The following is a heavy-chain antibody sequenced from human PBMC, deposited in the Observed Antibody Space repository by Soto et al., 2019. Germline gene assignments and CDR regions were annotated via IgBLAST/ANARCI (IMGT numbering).Heavy chain of an antibody. V-gene: IGHV4-59*01. CDR3: ARERYFFDY. CDR2: THYGGFT. J-gene: IGHJ4*02. Sequence: SETLSLTCSVSGDSFESYYWSWFRQPPGKGLEWIGYTHYGGFTDYNPSLKSRVAISIDTSKRRFSLRLSSVTAADTAVYYCARERYFFDYWGQGILVTVSS. CDR1: GDSFESYY.